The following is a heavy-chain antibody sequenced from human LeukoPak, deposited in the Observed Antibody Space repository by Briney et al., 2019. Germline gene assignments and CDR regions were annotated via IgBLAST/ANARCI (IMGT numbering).Heavy chain of an antibody. CDR2: IYHSGST. CDR3: ARSGLRHNYFDY. D-gene: IGHD5-12*01. V-gene: IGHV4-38-2*02. Sequence: KPSETLSLTCTVSGYSISSGYYWGWIRQPPGKGLEWIGSIYHSGSTYYNPSLKSRVTISVDTSKNQFSLKLSSVTAADTAVYYCARSGLRHNYFDYWGQGTLVTVSS. CDR1: GYSISSGYY. J-gene: IGHJ4*02.